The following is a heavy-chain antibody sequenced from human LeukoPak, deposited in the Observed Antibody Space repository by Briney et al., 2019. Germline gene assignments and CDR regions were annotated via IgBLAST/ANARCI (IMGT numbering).Heavy chain of an antibody. CDR3: ARGGRALWFGELLGY. D-gene: IGHD3-10*01. CDR1: GLTFSNYW. Sequence: GGSLRLSCAAYGLTFSNYWMNWVRQVPGKRMEWVSRINMNGSSTSYADSVKGRFSISRDNDKNTLYLQMNSLRAEDTAVYYCARGGRALWFGELLGYWGQGSLVTVSS. V-gene: IGHV3-74*01. J-gene: IGHJ4*02. CDR2: INMNGSST.